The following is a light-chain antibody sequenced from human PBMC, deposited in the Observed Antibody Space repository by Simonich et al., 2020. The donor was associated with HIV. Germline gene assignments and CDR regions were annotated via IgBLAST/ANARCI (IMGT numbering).Light chain of an antibody. CDR3: QQYYSTPYT. V-gene: IGKV4-1*01. CDR2: RAS. Sequence: DIAMTQSPDSLAVSLGERATINCRSSQSVLYSSNNKNYLAWYQQQPGQPPKRLIYRASAREFGVPDRFSGSGSGTDFTLTISSLQTEDVALYYCQQYYSTPYTFGQGTKVEIK. J-gene: IGKJ2*01. CDR1: QSVLYSSNNKNY.